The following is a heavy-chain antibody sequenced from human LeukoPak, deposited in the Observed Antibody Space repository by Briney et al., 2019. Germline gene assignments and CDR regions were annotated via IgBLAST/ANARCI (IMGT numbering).Heavy chain of an antibody. CDR2: IYYSGST. V-gene: IGHV4-59*01. CDR1: GGSISSYY. D-gene: IGHD5-12*01. J-gene: IGHJ4*02. Sequence: PSETLSLTCTVSGGSISSYYWSWIRQPPGKGLEWIGYIYYSGSTNYNPSLKSRVTISVDTSKNQFSLKLSSVTAADTVVYYCARGNIVATVIDYWGQGTLVTVSS. CDR3: ARGNIVATVIDY.